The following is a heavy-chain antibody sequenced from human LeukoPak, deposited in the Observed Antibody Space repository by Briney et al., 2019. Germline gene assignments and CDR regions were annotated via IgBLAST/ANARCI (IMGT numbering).Heavy chain of an antibody. V-gene: IGHV1-69*13. Sequence: SVKVSCKASGGTFSSYAISWVRQAPGQGLEWMGGIIPIFGTANYAQKFQGRVTITADESTSTAYMELSSLRSEDTAVYYCARKGSERDGYNLNAFDIWGQGRMVTVSS. D-gene: IGHD5-24*01. CDR2: IIPIFGTA. J-gene: IGHJ3*02. CDR3: ARKGSERDGYNLNAFDI. CDR1: GGTFSSYA.